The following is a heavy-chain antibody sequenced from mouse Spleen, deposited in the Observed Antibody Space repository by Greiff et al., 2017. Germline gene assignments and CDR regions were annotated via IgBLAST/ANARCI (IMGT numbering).Heavy chain of an antibody. CDR1: GYSITSGYS. CDR2: IHYSGST. V-gene: IGHV3-1*02. J-gene: IGHJ3*01. Sequence: EVKLQESGPDLVKPSPSLSLTCTVTGYSITSGYSWHWIRQFPGNKLEWSGYIHYSGSTNYNPSLKSRISITRDTSKNQFYLQLNSVTTEDTATYYCARRDGEGFGYWGQGTLGTVSA. CDR3: ARRDGEGFGY.